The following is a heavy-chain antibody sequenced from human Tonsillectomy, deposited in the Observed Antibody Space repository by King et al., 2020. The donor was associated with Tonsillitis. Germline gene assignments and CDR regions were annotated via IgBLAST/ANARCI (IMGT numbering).Heavy chain of an antibody. Sequence: QLQESGPGLVKPSQTLSLTCTVSGGSINSGDYYWTWIRQPPGKGLEWIGYIYYSGSTYYKPYLKSRVTISVDTSKNQFSLKLSSVTAADTAVYYCARERTYYYDRSGYCDIGGQGTMVTVSS. CDR3: ARERTYYYDRSGYCDI. D-gene: IGHD3-22*01. CDR2: IYYSGST. J-gene: IGHJ3*02. CDR1: GGSINSGDYY. V-gene: IGHV4-30-4*01.